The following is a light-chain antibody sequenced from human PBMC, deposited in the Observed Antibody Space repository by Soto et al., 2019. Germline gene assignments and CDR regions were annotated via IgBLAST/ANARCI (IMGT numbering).Light chain of an antibody. V-gene: IGLV2-11*01. CDR2: DVS. Sequence: QSALTQPRSVSGSPGQSVTISCTGTSSDFGGYNYVSWYQQHPGKAPKLMIFDVSERPSGVPDRFSGSKSGNTASLTISGLQAEDEADYYCCSYAVSFYVFGAGTKGTVL. J-gene: IGLJ1*01. CDR1: SSDFGGYNY. CDR3: CSYAVSFYV.